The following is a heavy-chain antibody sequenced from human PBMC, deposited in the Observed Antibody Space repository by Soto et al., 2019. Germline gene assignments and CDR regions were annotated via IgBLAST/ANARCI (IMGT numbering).Heavy chain of an antibody. V-gene: IGHV6-1*01. CDR3: AYDRQSARRVEIAVGNFAA. J-gene: IGHJ4*02. CDR1: GDSVSSNIAA. D-gene: IGHD6-19*01. Sequence: SRTLSLTCAISGDSVSSNIAAWNWIRQSPSRGLEWLGRTYYKSQWLYDYAGSVRNRITINPDTSKNQVSLQLDSVSPEDTGVYYCAYDRQSARRVEIAVGNFAAWGQGTLVTVSS. CDR2: TYYKSQWLY.